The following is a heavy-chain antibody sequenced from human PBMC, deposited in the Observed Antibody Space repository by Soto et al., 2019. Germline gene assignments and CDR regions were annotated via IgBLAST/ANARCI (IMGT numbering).Heavy chain of an antibody. CDR3: AREGDRYGTVCFDS. CDR1: GFTFSSYG. J-gene: IGHJ4*02. V-gene: IGHV3-23*01. D-gene: IGHD1-1*01. CDR2: IPVIGERR. Sequence: GGSLRLSCAASGFTFSSYGMHWFRQAPGKGLEWVAGIPVIGERRYYADSVKGRFTISRDNAKNTLYLQMNSLRVEDAAVYFCAREGDRYGTVCFDSWGQGTLVTVSS.